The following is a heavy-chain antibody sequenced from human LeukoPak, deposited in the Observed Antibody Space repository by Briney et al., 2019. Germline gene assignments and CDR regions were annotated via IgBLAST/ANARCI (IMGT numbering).Heavy chain of an antibody. Sequence: GGSLRLSCAASGFTFSSYGMSWVRQAPGKGLEWVSAISGSGGSTYYADSVKGRFTISRDNSKNTLYLQMNSLRAEDTAVYYCARDSSGYYLGYFQHWGQGTLVTVSS. V-gene: IGHV3-23*01. D-gene: IGHD3-22*01. CDR3: ARDSSGYYLGYFQH. J-gene: IGHJ1*01. CDR2: ISGSGGST. CDR1: GFTFSSYG.